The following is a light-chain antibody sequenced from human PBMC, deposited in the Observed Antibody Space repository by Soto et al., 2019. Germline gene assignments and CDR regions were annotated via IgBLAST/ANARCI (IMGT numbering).Light chain of an antibody. CDR3: QQLYNYPSS. Sequence: AIQLTQSPSSLSASVGDRVTITCRASHVISTYFAWSQQKSGKAPQLLIHGAFPLQSGVPSRFSGSASGVDFTHTISSLQPEDSAAYYCQQLYNYPSSVGGGNRVEI. V-gene: IGKV1D-13*01. CDR2: GAF. CDR1: HVISTY. J-gene: IGKJ4*01.